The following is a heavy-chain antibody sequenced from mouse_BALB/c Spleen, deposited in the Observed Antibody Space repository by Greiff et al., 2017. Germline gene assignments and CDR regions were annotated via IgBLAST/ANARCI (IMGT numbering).Heavy chain of an antibody. CDR2: ISYSGST. V-gene: IGHV3-2*02. Sequence: EVQGVESGPGLVKPSQSLSLTCTVTGYSITSDYAWNWIRQFPGNKLEWMGYISYSGSTSYNPSLKSRISITRDTSKNQFFLQLNSVTTEDTATYYCARYYYGSSFFDYWGQGTTLTVSS. J-gene: IGHJ2*01. D-gene: IGHD1-1*01. CDR3: ARYYYGSSFFDY. CDR1: GYSITSDYA.